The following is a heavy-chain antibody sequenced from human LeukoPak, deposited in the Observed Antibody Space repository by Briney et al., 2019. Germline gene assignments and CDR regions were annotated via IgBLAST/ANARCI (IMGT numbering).Heavy chain of an antibody. CDR2: MQPSGIP. Sequence: SETLSLTCTVSGGSISSYYWSWIRQSAGKGLEWIGRMQPSGIPHYNPSLMSRVTMSVDTSKNQFSLKLSSVTAADTAVYYCATDKYCSTTSCSFPNWFDPWGQGTLVTVSS. J-gene: IGHJ5*02. CDR1: GGSISSYY. V-gene: IGHV4-4*07. D-gene: IGHD2-2*01. CDR3: ATDKYCSTTSCSFPNWFDP.